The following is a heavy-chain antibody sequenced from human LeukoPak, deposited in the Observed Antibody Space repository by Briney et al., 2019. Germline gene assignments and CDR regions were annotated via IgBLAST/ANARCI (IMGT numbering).Heavy chain of an antibody. CDR2: INHSGST. J-gene: IGHJ6*04. CDR1: GGSFSGYY. Sequence: SETLSLTCAVYGGSFSGYYWSWIRQPPGKGLEWIGAINHSGSTTYNPSLKSRVTISVDTSKKQFSQKLSSVTAADTAVYYCGRSGGAQLWSGMDVWGKGTTVTVSS. CDR3: GRSGGAQLWSGMDV. D-gene: IGHD5-18*01. V-gene: IGHV4-34*01.